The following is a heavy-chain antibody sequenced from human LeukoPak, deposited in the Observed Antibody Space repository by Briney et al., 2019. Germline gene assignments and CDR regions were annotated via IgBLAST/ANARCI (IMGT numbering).Heavy chain of an antibody. CDR1: GGSISSGGYY. J-gene: IGHJ6*04. D-gene: IGHD2-2*01. V-gene: IGHV4-31*03. Sequence: SSETLSLTCTVSGGSISSGGYYWSWIRQHPGKGLEWIGYIYYSGSTYYNPPLKSRVTISVDTSKNQFSLKLSSVTAADTAVYYCASVSTSSAVGMDVWGKGTTVTVSS. CDR2: IYYSGST. CDR3: ASVSTSSAVGMDV.